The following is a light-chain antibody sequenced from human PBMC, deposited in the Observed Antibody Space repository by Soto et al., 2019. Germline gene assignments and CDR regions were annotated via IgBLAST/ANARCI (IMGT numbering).Light chain of an antibody. CDR2: KSS. CDR1: QIISGW. CDR3: QQYNSYSPWT. Sequence: DIQMTQSPSTLSASIGDRVSITCRASQIISGWMAWYQQKPGKAPKLLIYKSSTLESGVPSRFSGSGSGTEFTLTISSLQPDDFATYYCQQYNSYSPWTFGQGTKVDI. V-gene: IGKV1-5*03. J-gene: IGKJ1*01.